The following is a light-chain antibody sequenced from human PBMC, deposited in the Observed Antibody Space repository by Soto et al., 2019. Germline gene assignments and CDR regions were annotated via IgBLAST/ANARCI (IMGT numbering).Light chain of an antibody. Sequence: DIQLTQSPSFLSASVGDRVTITCRASQGINSYLAWYQQKPGKAPKLLIYAASTLPSGVPSRFSGSGSGTEFTPTISSRRPEDFATYYCQQINSSPQTLGQGTKLEIK. CDR1: QGINSY. V-gene: IGKV1-9*01. CDR2: AAS. J-gene: IGKJ2*01. CDR3: QQINSSPQT.